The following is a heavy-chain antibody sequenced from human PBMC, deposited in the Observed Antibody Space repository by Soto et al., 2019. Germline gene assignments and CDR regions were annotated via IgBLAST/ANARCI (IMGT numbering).Heavy chain of an antibody. CDR3: ARQGLGVVVAATGRPNWFDP. J-gene: IGHJ5*02. CDR1: GGSISSSSYY. Sequence: QLQLQESGPGLVKPSETLSLTCTVSGGSISSSSYYWGWIRQPPGKGLGWIGSIYYSGSTYYNPSLKSRVTITVDTSKNQFSLKLSSVTAADTAVYYCARQGLGVVVAATGRPNWFDPWGQGTLVTVSS. CDR2: IYYSGST. D-gene: IGHD2-15*01. V-gene: IGHV4-39*01.